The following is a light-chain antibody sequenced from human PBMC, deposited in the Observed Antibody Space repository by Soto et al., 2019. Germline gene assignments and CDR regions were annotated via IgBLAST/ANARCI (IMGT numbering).Light chain of an antibody. V-gene: IGKV1-33*01. Sequence: DIQMTQSPSSLSASVGDRVTITCHASQAISNYLNLYQQKPGKAPKLLIYDASNLQTGVPPRFSGSGSGTDFTFTISSLQPEDFATYYCQQYDNVPPITFGQGTRLEI. J-gene: IGKJ5*01. CDR3: QQYDNVPPIT. CDR1: QAISNY. CDR2: DAS.